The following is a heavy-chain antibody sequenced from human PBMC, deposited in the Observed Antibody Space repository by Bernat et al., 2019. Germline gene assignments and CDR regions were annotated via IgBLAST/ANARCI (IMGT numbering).Heavy chain of an antibody. J-gene: IGHJ6*03. CDR2: IYYSGST. V-gene: IGHV4-31*03. D-gene: IGHD6-13*01. Sequence: QVQLQESGPGLVKPSQTLSLTCTVSGGSINSGGYYWSWIRQHPGKGLEWIGYIYYSGSTYYNPSLKSRVTISVDTSKNQFSLKLSSVTAADTAVYYCARVLAGGAPYYYMDVWGKGTTVTVSS. CDR3: ARVLAGGAPYYYMDV. CDR1: GGSINSGGYY.